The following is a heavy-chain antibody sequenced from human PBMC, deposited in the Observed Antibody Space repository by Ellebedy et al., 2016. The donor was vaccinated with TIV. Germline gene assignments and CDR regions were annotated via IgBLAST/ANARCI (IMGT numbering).Heavy chain of an antibody. CDR1: GFTFSSYS. Sequence: GGSLRFSCAASGFTFSSYSMNWVRQAPGKGLEWVSYISSSSSTIYSADSVKGRFTISRDNAKNSLYLQMNSLRDEDTAVYYCATSTVARGSYSDYWGQGTLVAVSS. J-gene: IGHJ4*02. CDR2: ISSSSSTI. CDR3: ATSTVARGSYSDY. D-gene: IGHD3-10*01. V-gene: IGHV3-48*02.